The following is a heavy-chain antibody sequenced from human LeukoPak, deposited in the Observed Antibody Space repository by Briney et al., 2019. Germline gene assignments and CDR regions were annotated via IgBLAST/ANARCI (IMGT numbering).Heavy chain of an antibody. J-gene: IGHJ2*01. V-gene: IGHV1-2*02. CDR1: GYTFTGYY. Sequence: ASVKVSCKASGYTFTGYYMHWVRQAPGQGLEWMGWINPNSGGTNYAQKFQGRVTMTRDTSISTAYMDLSRLRSDDTAVYYCARGGAAPEGYWFFDLWGRGTLVTVSS. D-gene: IGHD6-13*01. CDR3: ARGGAAPEGYWFFDL. CDR2: INPNSGGT.